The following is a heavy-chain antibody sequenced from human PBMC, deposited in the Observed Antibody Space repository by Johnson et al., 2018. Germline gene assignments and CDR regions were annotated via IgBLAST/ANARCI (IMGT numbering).Heavy chain of an antibody. Sequence: QVQLVQSGAEVKKPGSSVKVSCKASGGTLSNYGVNWVRQAPGQGLEWIGGIIPMFNTANYAQKFQDRVTITADESTSTAYMELSSLRSDDTAVYYCSREGGYSSPYWGQGTLVTVSS. D-gene: IGHD2-15*01. CDR2: IIPMFNTA. CDR3: SREGGYSSPY. CDR1: GGTLSNYG. J-gene: IGHJ4*02. V-gene: IGHV1-69*12.